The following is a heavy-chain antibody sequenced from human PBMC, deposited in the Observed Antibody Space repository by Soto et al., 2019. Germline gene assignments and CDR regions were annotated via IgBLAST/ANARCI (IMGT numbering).Heavy chain of an antibody. CDR3: AGTWQYYDILTGYYMSTSSRFDY. CDR1: GFTFSSYA. V-gene: IGHV3-23*01. D-gene: IGHD3-9*01. CDR2: ISGSGGST. J-gene: IGHJ4*02. Sequence: GGSLRLSCAASGFTFSSYAMSWVRQAPGKGLEWVSAISGSGGSTYYADSVKGRFTISRDNSKNTLSLQMNSLRAEDTAVYYCAGTWQYYDILTGYYMSTSSRFDYWGQGTLVTVSS.